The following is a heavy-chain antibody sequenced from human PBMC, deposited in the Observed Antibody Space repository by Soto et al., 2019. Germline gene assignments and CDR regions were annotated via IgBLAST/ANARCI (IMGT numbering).Heavy chain of an antibody. J-gene: IGHJ6*02. V-gene: IGHV1-69*01. CDR3: ARVVILVPTASTHYYYHMDV. Sequence: QVQLVQSGAEGRKPGSSVTVSCKASGGTFSNYAISWVRQAPGQGLEWMGGIIPIVGTGSYAQKFQGRVTITADEPTTTAYMALSSLRFEDTAVYYCARVVILVPTASTHYYYHMDVWGPGTTVTVSS. D-gene: IGHD2-2*01. CDR2: IIPIVGTG. CDR1: GGTFSNYA.